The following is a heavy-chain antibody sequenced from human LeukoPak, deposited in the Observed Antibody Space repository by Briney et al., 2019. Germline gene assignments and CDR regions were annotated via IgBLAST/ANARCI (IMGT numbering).Heavy chain of an antibody. Sequence: QPGGSLRLSCAASGFTFSSYIMNWVRQAPGKGLEWVSNISSSSSTIAYADSVKGRFTISRDNSKNTLYLQMNSLRAEDTAVYYCAKDEAKIVATPLDYWGQGTLVTVSS. J-gene: IGHJ4*02. CDR3: AKDEAKIVATPLDY. CDR2: ISSSSSTI. V-gene: IGHV3-48*01. D-gene: IGHD5-12*01. CDR1: GFTFSSYI.